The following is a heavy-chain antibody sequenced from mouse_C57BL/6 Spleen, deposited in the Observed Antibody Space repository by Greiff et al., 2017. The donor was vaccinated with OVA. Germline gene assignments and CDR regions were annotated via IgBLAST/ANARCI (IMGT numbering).Heavy chain of an antibody. Sequence: QVQLQQPGAELVRPGSSVKLSCKASGYTFTSYWMHWVKQRPIQGLEWIGNIDPSDSETHYNQKFKDKATLTVDKSSSTAYMQLSSLTSEDSAVYYCARYGNYAMDYWGQGTSVTVSS. CDR2: IDPSDSET. CDR3: ARYGNYAMDY. J-gene: IGHJ4*01. D-gene: IGHD2-1*01. CDR1: GYTFTSYW. V-gene: IGHV1-52*01.